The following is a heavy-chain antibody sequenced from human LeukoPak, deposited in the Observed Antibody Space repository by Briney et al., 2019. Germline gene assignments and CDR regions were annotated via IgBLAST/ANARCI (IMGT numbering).Heavy chain of an antibody. CDR3: ARGGRWELPRPYAYV. V-gene: IGHV1-18*01. D-gene: IGHD1-26*01. CDR2: ISVYNGHT. CDR1: GYTFTRYG. J-gene: IGHJ3*01. Sequence: ASVTVSCQASGYTFTRYGISWVRQAPAQGPAWMGWISVYNGHTNYAQKLQGRVTMTTDTSTSTAYMELRSLRSDDTAVYYCARGGRWELPRPYAYVWGQGTMVTVSS.